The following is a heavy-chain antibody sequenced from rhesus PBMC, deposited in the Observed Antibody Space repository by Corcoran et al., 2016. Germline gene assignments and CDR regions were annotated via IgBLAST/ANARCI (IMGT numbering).Heavy chain of an antibody. V-gene: IGHV4-160*01. CDR3: ANFYGSDRC. Sequence: QVKLQESGPGLVKPSEALSLTCAVSGDSISNYYWIWIRQPPGKGLEWIGRIYGITGSTDYDPSLKSRVTISMDTSKNQFSLRLSSVTAADTAVYYCANFYGSDRCWGQGVLVTVSS. D-gene: IGHD4-29*01. CDR1: GDSISNYY. J-gene: IGHJ4*01. CDR2: IYGITGST.